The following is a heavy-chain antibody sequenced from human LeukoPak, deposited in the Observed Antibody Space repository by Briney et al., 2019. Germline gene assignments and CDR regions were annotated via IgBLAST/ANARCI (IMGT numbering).Heavy chain of an antibody. CDR1: GGSISSYY. CDR3: ASTRAYYYDSSGYSLRYNWFDP. Sequence: SETLSLTCTVSGGSISSYYWSWIRQPAGKGLEWIGRIYTSGSTNYNPSLKSRVTMSVDTSKNQFSLKLSSVTAADTAVYYCASTRAYYYDSSGYSLRYNWFDPWGQGTLVTVSS. CDR2: IYTSGST. V-gene: IGHV4-4*07. J-gene: IGHJ5*02. D-gene: IGHD3-22*01.